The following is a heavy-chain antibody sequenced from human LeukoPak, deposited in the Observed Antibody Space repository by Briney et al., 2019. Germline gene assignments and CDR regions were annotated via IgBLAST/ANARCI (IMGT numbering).Heavy chain of an antibody. J-gene: IGHJ4*02. CDR3: ARAYGDYDRYFDY. CDR1: GGSISSGDYY. CDR2: IYYSGST. Sequence: SETLSLTCTVSGGSISSGDYYWSWIRQPPGKGLEWIGYIYYSGSTYYNPSLKSRVTISVDTSKNQFSLKLSSVTAADTAVYYCARAYGDYDRYFDYWGQGTLVTVSS. V-gene: IGHV4-30-4*01. D-gene: IGHD4-17*01.